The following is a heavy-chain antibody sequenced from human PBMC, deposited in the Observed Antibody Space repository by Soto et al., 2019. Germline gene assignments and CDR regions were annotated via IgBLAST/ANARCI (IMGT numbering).Heavy chain of an antibody. D-gene: IGHD3-9*01. CDR3: ARDEYYDILPGYDY. V-gene: IGHV1-2*02. CDR1: GYTFTGYY. Sequence: ASVKVSCKASGYTFTGYYMHWVRQAPGQGLEWMGWINPNSGGTNYAQKFQGRVTMTRDTSISTAYMELSRLRSDDTAVYYCARDEYYDILPGYDYWGEGTLVTVSS. J-gene: IGHJ4*02. CDR2: INPNSGGT.